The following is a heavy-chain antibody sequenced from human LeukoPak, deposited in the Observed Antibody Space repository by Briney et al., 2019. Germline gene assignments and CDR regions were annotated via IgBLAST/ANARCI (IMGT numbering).Heavy chain of an antibody. CDR3: ARENSGSYREFDY. CDR2: IYPSGST. J-gene: IGHJ4*02. V-gene: IGHV4-4*07. Sequence: SATLSLTGTVAVASIGSYYWTWIQEPAGKGLEWIGRIYPSGSTNYNPSLKSRVTMSVDTSKNQFSLKLSSVTAADTAVYYCARENSGSYREFDYWGQGTLVTVSS. CDR1: VASIGSYY. D-gene: IGHD1-26*01.